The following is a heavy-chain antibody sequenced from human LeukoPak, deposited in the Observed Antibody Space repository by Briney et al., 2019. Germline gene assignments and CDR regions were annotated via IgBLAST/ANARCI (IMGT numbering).Heavy chain of an antibody. J-gene: IGHJ4*02. CDR3: ARLSLKVLEWSPTKGKETHYFDY. CDR2: IYYSGTT. CDR1: GDSISSGDYY. V-gene: IGHV4-61*05. Sequence: ASETLSLTCTVSGDSISSGDYYWSWIRQPPGKGLEWIGYIYYSGTTNYNPSLKSRVTILEDKSKNQFSLKLSSVTAADTAVYYCARLSLKVLEWSPTKGKETHYFDYWGQGTLVTVSS. D-gene: IGHD3-3*01.